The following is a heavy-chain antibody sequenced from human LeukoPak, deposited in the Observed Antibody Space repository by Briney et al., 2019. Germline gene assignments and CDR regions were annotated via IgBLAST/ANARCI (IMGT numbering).Heavy chain of an antibody. V-gene: IGHV3-72*01. CDR3: TRLNGSYSFDY. D-gene: IGHD2-8*01. Sequence: GGSRRFSCAASGFILSDHDMDWGRQTPGRGLEGIARSRNEANSYSTIYAASVRGRFFISRDDSQTSLYLQMNSMKVEDTAVYYCTRLNGSYSFDYWGQGALVTVSS. CDR1: GFILSDHD. J-gene: IGHJ4*02. CDR2: SRNEANSYST.